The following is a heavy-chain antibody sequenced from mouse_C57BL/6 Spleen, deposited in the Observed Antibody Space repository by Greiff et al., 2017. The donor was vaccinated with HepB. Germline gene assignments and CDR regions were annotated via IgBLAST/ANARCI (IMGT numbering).Heavy chain of an antibody. CDR3: AGTDYSNYGYFDV. V-gene: IGHV1-74*01. J-gene: IGHJ1*03. Sequence: QVQLKQPGAELVKPGASVKVSCKASGYTFTSYWMHWVKQRPGQGLEWIGRIHPSDSDTNYNQKFKGKATLTVDKSSSTAYMQLSSLTSEDSAVYYCAGTDYSNYGYFDVWGTGTTVTVSS. D-gene: IGHD2-5*01. CDR2: IHPSDSDT. CDR1: GYTFTSYW.